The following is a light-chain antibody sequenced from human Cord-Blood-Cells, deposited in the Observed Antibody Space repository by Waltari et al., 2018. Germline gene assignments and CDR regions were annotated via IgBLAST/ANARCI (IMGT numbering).Light chain of an antibody. J-gene: IGKJ4*01. CDR3: QQYGSSPLT. Sequence: VLRLSLTCLSISAGDRSSLSCRASQSVSSNYLSWYQQKPGQAPRLLIYGASSRATGIPDRFSGSGSGTDFTLTISRLEPEDIAVYYCQQYGSSPLTFGGGTKVEIK. CDR1: QSVSSNY. CDR2: GAS. V-gene: IGKV3-20*01.